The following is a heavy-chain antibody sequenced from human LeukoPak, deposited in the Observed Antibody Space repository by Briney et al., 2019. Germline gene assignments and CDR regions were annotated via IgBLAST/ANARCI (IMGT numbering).Heavy chain of an antibody. V-gene: IGHV4-59*10. Sequence: PSETLSLTCAVYGGSFSGYYWSWIRQPPGKGLEWIGRIYTSGSTNYNPSLKSRVTISVDTSKNQFSLKLSSVTAADTAVYYCARGGGLGAYYYYMDVWGKGTTVTVSS. J-gene: IGHJ6*03. D-gene: IGHD1-26*01. CDR3: ARGGGLGAYYYYMDV. CDR2: IYTSGST. CDR1: GGSFSGYY.